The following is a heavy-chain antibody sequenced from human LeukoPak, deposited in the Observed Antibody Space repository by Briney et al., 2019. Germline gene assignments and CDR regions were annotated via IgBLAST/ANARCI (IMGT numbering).Heavy chain of an antibody. J-gene: IGHJ3*02. CDR1: GGSISSSSYY. V-gene: IGHV4-61*02. D-gene: IGHD3-9*01. CDR3: ARGFGLRYFGGQGAFDI. CDR2: IYTSGST. Sequence: PSETLSLTCTVSGGSISSSSYYWGWIRQPAGKGLEWIGRIYTSGSTNYNPSLKSRVTMSVDTSKNQFSLKLSSVTAADTAVYYCARGFGLRYFGGQGAFDIWGQGTMVTVSS.